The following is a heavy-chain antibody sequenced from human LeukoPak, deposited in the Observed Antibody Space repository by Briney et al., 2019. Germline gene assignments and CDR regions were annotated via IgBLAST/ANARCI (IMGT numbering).Heavy chain of an antibody. J-gene: IGHJ4*02. D-gene: IGHD2-2*01. Sequence: GGSLRLSCAASGFTFSTYAMSWVRQAPGKGLEWVSAISGSGGSTYYADSVEGRFTISRDNSKNTLYLQMNSLRAEDTAVYYCAKDRLVVPAAIMLDYWGQGTLVTVSS. V-gene: IGHV3-23*01. CDR2: ISGSGGST. CDR1: GFTFSTYA. CDR3: AKDRLVVPAAIMLDY.